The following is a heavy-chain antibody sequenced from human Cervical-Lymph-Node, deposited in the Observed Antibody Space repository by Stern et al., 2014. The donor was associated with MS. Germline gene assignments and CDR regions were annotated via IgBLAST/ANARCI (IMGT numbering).Heavy chain of an antibody. D-gene: IGHD6-19*01. V-gene: IGHV7-4-1*02. CDR1: GYTFTTYA. J-gene: IGHJ2*01. CDR3: ARGYSSGWYTSWYFDL. Sequence: QEQLVQSGSELKKPGASVKVSCKAFGYTFTTYAISWVRQAPGQGLEWMGWINTHTGNPTYAQDFTGRFVFSLDSFVNTKYLEINGLKAEDTAIYYCARGYSSGWYTSWYFDLWGRGTLVSVSS. CDR2: INTHTGNP.